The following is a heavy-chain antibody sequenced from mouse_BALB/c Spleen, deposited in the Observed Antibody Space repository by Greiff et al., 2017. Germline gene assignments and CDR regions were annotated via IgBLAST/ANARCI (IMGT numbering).Heavy chain of an antibody. CDR1: GFTFSSFG. CDR3: ARLMGNYYAMDY. V-gene: IGHV5-17*02. CDR2: ISSGSSTI. J-gene: IGHJ4*01. Sequence: EVQRVESGGGLVQPGGSRKLSCAASGFTFSSFGMHWVRQAPEKGLEWVAYISSGSSTIYYADTVKGRFTISRDNPKNTLFLQMTSLRSEDTAMYYCARLMGNYYAMDYWGQGTSVTVSS.